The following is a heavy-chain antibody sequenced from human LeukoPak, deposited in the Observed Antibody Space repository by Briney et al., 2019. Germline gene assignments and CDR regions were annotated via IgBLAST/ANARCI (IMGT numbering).Heavy chain of an antibody. Sequence: GGSLRLSCAASGFTFSSYWMHWVRQAPGKGLVWVSLINSDGRSTSYADSVKGRFTISRDNAKNTLYLQMNSLRVEDTAVYYCARPYCGGDCYSGDWFDPWGQGTLVTVSS. CDR2: INSDGRST. CDR3: ARPYCGGDCYSGDWFDP. D-gene: IGHD2-21*02. V-gene: IGHV3-74*01. CDR1: GFTFSSYW. J-gene: IGHJ5*02.